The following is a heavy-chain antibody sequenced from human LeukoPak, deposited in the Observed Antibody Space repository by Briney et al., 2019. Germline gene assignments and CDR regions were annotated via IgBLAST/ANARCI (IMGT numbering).Heavy chain of an antibody. J-gene: IGHJ4*02. CDR2: IHPSTGNP. CDR3: ARAYQRLGGLPLPDY. D-gene: IGHD3-16*02. CDR1: GYTFTHYA. V-gene: IGHV7-4-1*02. Sequence: ASVKVSCKATGYTFTHYAMNWVRQAPGQGLEWMGWIHPSTGNPTYAQGFTGRFVFSLDTSISTTYLQISSLKAEDTAVYYCARAYQRLGGLPLPDYWGQGTLVTVSS.